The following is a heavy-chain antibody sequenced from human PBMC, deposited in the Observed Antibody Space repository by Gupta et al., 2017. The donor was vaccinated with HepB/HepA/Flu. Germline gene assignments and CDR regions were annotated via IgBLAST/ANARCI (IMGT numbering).Heavy chain of an antibody. J-gene: IGHJ4*02. D-gene: IGHD3-22*01. CDR2: SSSSSSYI. CDR3: ARDAYDSSGYYEYYFDY. V-gene: IGHV3-21*01. Sequence: EVQLVESGGGLVKPGGSLRLSCAASGFTFSSYSMNWVRQAPGKGLEWVSSSSSSSSYIYYADSVKGRFTISRDNAKNSLYLQMNSLRAEDAAVYYCARDAYDSSGYYEYYFDYWGQGTLVTGSS. CDR1: GFTFSSYS.